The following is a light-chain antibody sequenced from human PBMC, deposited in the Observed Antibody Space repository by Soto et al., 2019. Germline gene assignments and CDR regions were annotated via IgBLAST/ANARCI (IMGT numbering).Light chain of an antibody. CDR3: QQYGRSFVT. Sequence: ESVLTQSPGTLSLSPGERATLSCRASQSVSSNYLAWYQQKPGQAPRLLIYGASSRATGIPDRFSGSGSGTDFTLTISRLEPGDFAVYYCQQYGRSFVTFGGGTKVEIK. J-gene: IGKJ4*01. CDR1: QSVSSNY. CDR2: GAS. V-gene: IGKV3-20*01.